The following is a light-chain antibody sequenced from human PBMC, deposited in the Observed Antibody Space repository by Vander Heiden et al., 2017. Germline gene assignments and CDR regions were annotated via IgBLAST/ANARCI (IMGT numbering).Light chain of an antibody. CDR2: KVS. Sequence: DAVMTQSPLSLPVTLGQPASISCRSSQSLVYSDGNTYLNWFHQRPGQSPRRLIYKVSNRDSGVPDRFSCSVSGTDFILRISRVEAEDVGVYYCMQGTHWPYTFGQGTNLEIK. CDR3: MQGTHWPYT. J-gene: IGKJ2*01. V-gene: IGKV2-30*01. CDR1: QSLVYSDGNTY.